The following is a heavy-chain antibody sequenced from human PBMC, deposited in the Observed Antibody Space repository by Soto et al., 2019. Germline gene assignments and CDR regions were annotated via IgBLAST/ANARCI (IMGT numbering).Heavy chain of an antibody. CDR2: IYYSGST. V-gene: IGHV4-31*03. CDR3: ARVTYCGGDCYYFDY. Sequence: SETLSLTCTVSCGSISSGGYYWSWIRQHPGKGLEWIGYIYYSGSTYYNPSLKSRITISVDTSKNQFSLKLSSVTAADTAVYYCARVTYCGGDCYYFDYWGQGTLVTVSS. D-gene: IGHD2-21*02. CDR1: CGSISSGGYY. J-gene: IGHJ4*02.